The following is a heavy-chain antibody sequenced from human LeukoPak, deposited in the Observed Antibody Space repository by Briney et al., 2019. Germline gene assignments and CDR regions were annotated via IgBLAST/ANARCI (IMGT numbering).Heavy chain of an antibody. CDR2: ISSSGSTI. J-gene: IGHJ6*04. D-gene: IGHD3-10*02. V-gene: IGHV3-48*03. CDR1: GFTFSSYE. Sequence: QPGGSLRLSCAASGFTFSSYEMNWVRQAPGKGLDGVSYISSSGSTIYYADSVKGRFTISRDNAKNSLYLQMNSLRAEDTAVYYCAELGITMIGGVWGKGTTVTISS. CDR3: AELGITMIGGV.